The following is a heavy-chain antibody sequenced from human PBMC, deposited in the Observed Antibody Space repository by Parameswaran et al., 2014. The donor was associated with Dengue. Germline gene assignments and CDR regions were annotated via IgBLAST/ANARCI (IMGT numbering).Heavy chain of an antibody. CDR1: DSLQCLL. Sequence: GSLRLSCAALDSLQCLLHEVDPPGSREGAGWLSYISGSSGDTNYADSVKGRFTISRDNAKNSLYLQMNSLRVEDTAVYYCAREDFSNPDYWGQGTLVTVSS. CDR3: AREDFSNPDY. J-gene: IGHJ4*02. CDR2: ISGSSGDT. V-gene: IGHV3-11*05. D-gene: IGHD4-11*01.